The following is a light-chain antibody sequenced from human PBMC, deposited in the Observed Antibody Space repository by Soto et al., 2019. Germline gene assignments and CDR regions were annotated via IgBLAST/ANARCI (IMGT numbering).Light chain of an antibody. J-gene: IGKJ4*01. CDR2: AAS. CDR1: QGISSY. Sequence: IQLTQSPSSLSASVGDRVTITCRARQGISSYLAWYQQKPGKAPNLLSYAASTLESGVPSRFSGSGSGTNFTLTISSPQPEDFATYYCQQLNSYPFFGGGTKVEIK. V-gene: IGKV1-9*01. CDR3: QQLNSYPF.